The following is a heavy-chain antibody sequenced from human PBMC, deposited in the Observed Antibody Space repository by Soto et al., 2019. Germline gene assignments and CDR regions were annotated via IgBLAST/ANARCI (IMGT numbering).Heavy chain of an antibody. CDR1: GYTFTTYG. CDR2: ISTYNGNT. J-gene: IGHJ4*02. CDR3: ARGLYGDY. D-gene: IGHD4-17*01. V-gene: IGHV1-18*01. Sequence: QVQLVQSGAEVRKPGASVKVSCKASGYTFTTYGITWVRQAPGQGLEWMGWISTYNGNTNYAQKFQGRVTMTTDTSTSTTYMELRSLISDDTAVYFCARGLYGDYWGQGSLVTVSS.